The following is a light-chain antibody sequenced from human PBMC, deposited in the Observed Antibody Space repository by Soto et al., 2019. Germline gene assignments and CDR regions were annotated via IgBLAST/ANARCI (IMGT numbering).Light chain of an antibody. J-gene: IGKJ4*01. CDR3: QQYESSPLT. Sequence: EIVLTQSPDTLSLSPGERATLSCRASQSVSSALLPWYQQKPGQAPRLLIYRASTRATGIPDRFTGSGSGTDFTLTISRLEPEDFAVYYCQQYESSPLTFGGGTKVEIK. CDR1: QSVSSAL. V-gene: IGKV3-20*01. CDR2: RAS.